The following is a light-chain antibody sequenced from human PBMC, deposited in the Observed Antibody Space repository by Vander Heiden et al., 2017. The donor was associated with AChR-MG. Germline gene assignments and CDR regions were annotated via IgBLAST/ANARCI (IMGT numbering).Light chain of an antibody. Sequence: EIVMTQSPATLSVSPGERATLSCRASQSVSSNLAWYQHKPGQAPRVLIFGASSRATGIPARFSGSGSGTEFTLTISSLQPEDFAVYYCQQYNNWPPLTFGGGTKVEIK. CDR1: QSVSSN. V-gene: IGKV3-15*01. J-gene: IGKJ4*01. CDR3: QQYNNWPPLT. CDR2: GAS.